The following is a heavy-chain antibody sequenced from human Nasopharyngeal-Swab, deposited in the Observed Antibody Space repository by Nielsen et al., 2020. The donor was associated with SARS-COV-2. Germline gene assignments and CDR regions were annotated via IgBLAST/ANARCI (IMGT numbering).Heavy chain of an antibody. CDR3: ARGPIVVVPAATNWFDP. V-gene: IGHV4-34*01. Sequence: SETLSLTCTVHGGSFSGYYWSWIRQPPGEGLEWIGEINHSGSTNYNPSLKSRVTISIDTSKNQFSLKLSPVTAADTAVYYCARGPIVVVPAATNWFDPWGQGTLVTVSS. CDR2: INHSGST. D-gene: IGHD2-2*01. CDR1: GGSFSGYY. J-gene: IGHJ5*02.